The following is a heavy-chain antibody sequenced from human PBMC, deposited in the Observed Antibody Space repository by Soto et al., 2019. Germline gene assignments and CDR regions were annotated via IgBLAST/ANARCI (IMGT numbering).Heavy chain of an antibody. CDR3: TTAVTTWAHYYYYYGMDV. Sequence: SGGSLRLSCAASGFTFSNAWMSWVRQAPGKGLEWVGRIKSKTDGGTTDYAAPVKGRFTISRDDSKNTLYLQMNSLKTEDTAVYYCTTAVTTWAHYYYYYGMDVWGQGTTVTVSS. D-gene: IGHD4-4*01. CDR1: GFTFSNAW. CDR2: IKSKTDGGTT. J-gene: IGHJ6*02. V-gene: IGHV3-15*01.